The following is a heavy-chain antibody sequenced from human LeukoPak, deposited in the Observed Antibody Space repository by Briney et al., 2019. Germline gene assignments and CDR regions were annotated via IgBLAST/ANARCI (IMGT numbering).Heavy chain of an antibody. CDR1: GISFSGFS. Sequence: GGSLRLSCAASGISFSGFSINWVRQAPGKGLEWVSYVSSSSSTISYADSVKGRFTISRDDAKSSLYLQMNSLRAEDTGMYHCAKSRAPTADPDAFDVWGQGTMVTVSS. J-gene: IGHJ3*01. CDR2: VSSSSSTI. V-gene: IGHV3-48*04. D-gene: IGHD3-10*01. CDR3: AKSRAPTADPDAFDV.